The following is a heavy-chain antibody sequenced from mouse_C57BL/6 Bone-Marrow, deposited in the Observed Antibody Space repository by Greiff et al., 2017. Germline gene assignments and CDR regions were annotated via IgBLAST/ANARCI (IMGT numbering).Heavy chain of an antibody. J-gene: IGHJ4*01. V-gene: IGHV1-42*01. CDR2: INPSTGGT. D-gene: IGHD2-2*01. CDR1: GYSFTGYY. CDR3: ASRVTNYYAMDY. Sequence: VQLQQSGPELVKPGASVKISCKASGYSFTGYYMNWVKQSPEKSLEWIGEINPSTGGTTYNQKFKAKATLTVDKSSSTAYMQLKSLTSEDSAVXYCASRVTNYYAMDYWGQGTSVTVSS.